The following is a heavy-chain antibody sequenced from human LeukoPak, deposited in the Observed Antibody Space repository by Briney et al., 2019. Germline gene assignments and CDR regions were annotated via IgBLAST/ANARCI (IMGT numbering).Heavy chain of an antibody. CDR1: GFTFSSYW. D-gene: IGHD3/OR15-3a*01. J-gene: IGHJ4*02. Sequence: GGSLRLSCAASGFTFSSYWMHWVRQTPGGGLVWVSRISGDGSGTNYADSVKGRFIISRDNANNTLYLQMNSLRAEDSAVYYCARDLSMILGPADSWGQGTLVTVAS. CDR3: ARDLSMILGPADS. CDR2: ISGDGSGT. V-gene: IGHV3-74*01.